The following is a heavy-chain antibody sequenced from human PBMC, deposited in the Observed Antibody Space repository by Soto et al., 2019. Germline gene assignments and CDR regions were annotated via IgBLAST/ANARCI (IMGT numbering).Heavy chain of an antibody. CDR2: IIPIFGTA. D-gene: IGHD3-3*01. Sequence: SVKISCKASGGTFSRYAISWVRQAPGQGLEWTGGIIPIFGTANYAQKFQGRVTITADESTSTAYTELSSPRSENSPPHYCQRVPHLRSLGSTPYFDYSSHGTPVTV. CDR1: GGTFSRYA. J-gene: IGHJ4*01. V-gene: IGHV1-69*13. CDR3: QRVPHLRSLGSTPYFDY.